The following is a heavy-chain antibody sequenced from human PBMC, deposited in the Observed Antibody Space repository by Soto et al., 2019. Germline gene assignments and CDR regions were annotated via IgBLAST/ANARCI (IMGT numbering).Heavy chain of an antibody. CDR2: INSDGSSI. CDR1: GFTFSSYW. CDR3: ARETGYSSGWRQDY. Sequence: EVQLVESGGGLVRPGGSLRLSCAASGFTFSSYWMHWVRQAPGKGLVWVSRINSDGSSISYADSVKGRFTISRDNAKNTLYLQMNSLRVEDTAVYYCARETGYSSGWRQDYWGQGTLVAVSS. V-gene: IGHV3-74*01. J-gene: IGHJ4*02. D-gene: IGHD6-19*01.